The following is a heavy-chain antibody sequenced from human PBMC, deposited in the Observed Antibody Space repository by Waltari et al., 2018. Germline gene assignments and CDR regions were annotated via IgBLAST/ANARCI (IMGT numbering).Heavy chain of an antibody. CDR1: GGSISSYY. D-gene: IGHD2-21*01. J-gene: IGHJ4*02. CDR2: ISYSGST. V-gene: IGHV4-59*01. CDR3: ARGGAYCGGDCYPHLDY. Sequence: QVQLQESGPRLVKPSETLSLTCTVSGGSISSYYWSWIRQPPGKGLEWIGYISYSGSTSYNPSLKSRVTVSVDTSKNPLSLKLSSVTAADTAVYYCARGGAYCGGDCYPHLDYWGQGTLVTVSS.